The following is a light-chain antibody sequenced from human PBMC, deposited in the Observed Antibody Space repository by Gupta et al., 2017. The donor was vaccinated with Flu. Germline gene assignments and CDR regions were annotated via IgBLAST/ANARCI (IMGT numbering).Light chain of an antibody. V-gene: IGLV1-44*01. J-gene: IGLJ3*02. CDR3: ATWDDSLNGPV. Sequence: QSPFTQPPSSSGTLGQRVTISRSGSNSNIGRNTLSWYQQLPGEAPKLILQNDNQRPSGIPVRFSGSKAGTSASLTISGLQSEDEGDYYCATWDDSLNGPVFGGGTRLTVL. CDR1: NSNIGRNT. CDR2: NDN.